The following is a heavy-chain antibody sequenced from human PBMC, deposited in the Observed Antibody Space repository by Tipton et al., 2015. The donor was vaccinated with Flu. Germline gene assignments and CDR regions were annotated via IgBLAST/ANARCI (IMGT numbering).Heavy chain of an antibody. CDR1: GGSISSSSYY. Sequence: TLSLTCTVSGGSISSSSYYWGWIRRPPGKGLEWIGSIYYSGNTYYNPSLKSRVTISVDTSKNQFSLKLSSVTAADTAVYYCARDGFITMIVVVTPGAFDIWGQGTMVTVSS. CDR2: IYYSGNT. CDR3: ARDGFITMIVVVTPGAFDI. D-gene: IGHD3-22*01. V-gene: IGHV4-39*07. J-gene: IGHJ3*02.